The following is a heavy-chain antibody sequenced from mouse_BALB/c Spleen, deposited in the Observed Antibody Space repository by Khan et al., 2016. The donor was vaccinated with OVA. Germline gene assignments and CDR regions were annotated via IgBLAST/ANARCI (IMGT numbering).Heavy chain of an antibody. V-gene: IGHV3-6*02. Sequence: EVQLVESGPGLVKPSQSLSLTCSVTGYSITSGYFWNWIRQFPGNKLEWMGYIRYDGNSNYYPSLKNRISISRDTSKNQFFLKLNSVTPEDTATYYCARGGSSGPAWFTNWGQGTLVTVSA. J-gene: IGHJ3*01. CDR3: ARGGSSGPAWFTN. CDR1: GYSITSGYF. D-gene: IGHD3-1*01. CDR2: IRYDGNS.